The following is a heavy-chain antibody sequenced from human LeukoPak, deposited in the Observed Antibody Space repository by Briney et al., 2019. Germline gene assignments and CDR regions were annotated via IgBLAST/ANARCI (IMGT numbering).Heavy chain of an antibody. CDR3: ARDRTRGYYDSSGAL. J-gene: IGHJ4*02. Sequence: GGSLRLSCAASGFIFSSYWMSWVRQAPGKGLEWVANIKQDGSEKYYVDSVKGRFTISRDNAKNSLYLQMNSLRAEDTAVYYCARDRTRGYYDSSGALWGQGTLVTVSS. CDR1: GFIFSSYW. V-gene: IGHV3-7*01. D-gene: IGHD3-22*01. CDR2: IKQDGSEK.